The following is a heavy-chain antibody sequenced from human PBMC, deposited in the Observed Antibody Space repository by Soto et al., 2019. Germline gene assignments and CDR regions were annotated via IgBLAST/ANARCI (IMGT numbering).Heavy chain of an antibody. CDR3: ARVSYGDYVFYY. CDR1: GYTFTSYY. V-gene: IGHV1-46*01. CDR2: INPSGGST. J-gene: IGHJ4*02. Sequence: GASVRVSCKASGYTFTSYYMHWVRQAPGQGLEWMGIINPSGGSTSYAQKFQGRVTMTRDTSTSTVYMELSSLRSEDTAVYYCARVSYGDYVFYYSGPGPLVTVSS. D-gene: IGHD4-17*01.